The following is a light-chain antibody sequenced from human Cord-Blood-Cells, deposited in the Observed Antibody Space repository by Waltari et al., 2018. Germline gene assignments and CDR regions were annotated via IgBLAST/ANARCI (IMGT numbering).Light chain of an antibody. CDR2: EVS. V-gene: IGLV2-8*01. J-gene: IGLJ2*01. Sequence: QSALTQPASVSGSPGQSITISCTGPSSAVGRYNLVSWYHQHPGKAPKLMIYEVSKRPSGVPDRFSGSKSGNTASLTVSGLQAEDEADYYCSSYAGSNNVVFGGGTKLTVL. CDR1: SSAVGRYNL. CDR3: SSYAGSNNVV.